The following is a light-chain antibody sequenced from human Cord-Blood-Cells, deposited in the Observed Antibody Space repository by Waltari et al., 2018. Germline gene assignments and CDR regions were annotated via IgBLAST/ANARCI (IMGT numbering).Light chain of an antibody. CDR1: SSNIGAGYD. V-gene: IGLV1-40*01. CDR3: QSYDSSLSGSV. CDR2: GNS. J-gene: IGLJ2*01. Sequence: QSVLTQPPSVSGAPGQRVTISCTGSSSNIGAGYDVHWYQQLPGTAPKPLIYGNSSRPSGVPDRFSGSKSGNSASLAITGLQAEDEADYYCQSYDSSLSGSVFGGGTKLTVL.